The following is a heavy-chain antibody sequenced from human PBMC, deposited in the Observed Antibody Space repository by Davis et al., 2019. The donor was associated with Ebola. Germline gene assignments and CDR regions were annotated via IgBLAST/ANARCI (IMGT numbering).Heavy chain of an antibody. CDR3: ARDVATKQWLGTYYYYYGMDV. CDR1: GFTFSSYG. D-gene: IGHD6-19*01. CDR2: IWYDGSNK. Sequence: GGSLRLSCAASGFTFSSYGMHWVRQAPGKGLEWVAVIWYDGSNKYYADSVKGRFTISRDNSKNTLYLQMNNLRAEDTAVYYCARDVATKQWLGTYYYYYGMDVWGQGTTVTVSS. J-gene: IGHJ6*02. V-gene: IGHV3-33*01.